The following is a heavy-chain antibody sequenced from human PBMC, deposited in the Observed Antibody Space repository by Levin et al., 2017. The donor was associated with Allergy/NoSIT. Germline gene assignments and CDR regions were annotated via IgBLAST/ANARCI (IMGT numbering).Heavy chain of an antibody. J-gene: IGHJ6*02. CDR2: ISSSGSTI. CDR3: ARDPVYYGMDV. CDR1: GFTFSDYY. Sequence: GESLKISCAASGFTFSDYYMSWIRQAPGKGLEYISYISSSGSTIYYADSVKGRFTISRDNAKNSLYLQMNSLRAEDTAVYYCARDPVYYGMDVWGQGTTVTVSS. V-gene: IGHV3-11*01.